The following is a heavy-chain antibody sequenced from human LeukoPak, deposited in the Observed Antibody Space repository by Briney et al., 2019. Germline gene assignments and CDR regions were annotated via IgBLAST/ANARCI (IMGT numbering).Heavy chain of an antibody. J-gene: IGHJ4*02. V-gene: IGHV4-38-2*02. CDR2: IYHSGST. CDR3: ARACTSGYFDY. D-gene: IGHD3-3*01. Sequence: PSETLSLTCTVSGYSISSGYYWGWIRQPPGKGLEWIGSIYHSGSTYYNPSLKSRVTISVDTSKNQFSLKLSSVTAADTAVYYCARACTSGYFDYWGQGTLVTVSS. CDR1: GYSISSGYY.